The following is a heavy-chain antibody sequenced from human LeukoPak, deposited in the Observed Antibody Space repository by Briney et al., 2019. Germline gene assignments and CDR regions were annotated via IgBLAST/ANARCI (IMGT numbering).Heavy chain of an antibody. CDR1: GFTFSSYA. CDR3: ARDPGYYDFWSGYYYMDV. CDR2: IYSGGST. J-gene: IGHJ6*03. D-gene: IGHD3-3*01. Sequence: GGSLRLSCAASGFTFSSYAMSWVRQAPGKGLEWVSVIYSGGSTNYADSVKGRFTISRDNSKNTLYLQMNSLRAEDTAVYYCARDPGYYDFWSGYYYMDVWGKGTTVTVSS. V-gene: IGHV3-53*01.